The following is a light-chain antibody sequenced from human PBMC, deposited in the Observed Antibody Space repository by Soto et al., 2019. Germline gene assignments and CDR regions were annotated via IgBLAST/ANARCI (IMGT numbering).Light chain of an antibody. Sequence: DIQLTQSPASLSASVGDRVSITCRASESISNYLNWYQQKPGKAPKLLIYSSSTLQGAVPSRFRCRGSATELTVGLSGLQPEDSAFSWCQPSYKYNRTYGQGIKVDIK. V-gene: IGKV1-39*01. CDR1: ESISNY. CDR3: QPSYKYNRT. J-gene: IGKJ1*01. CDR2: SSS.